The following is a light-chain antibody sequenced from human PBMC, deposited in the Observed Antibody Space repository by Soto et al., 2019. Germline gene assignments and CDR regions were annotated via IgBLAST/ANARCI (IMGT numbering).Light chain of an antibody. CDR2: EVS. Sequence: QCALSEPASVSGSTGQSINISGTGPSSDVGAYDYVSWYQQHPDKAPKLMIYEVSNRPSGVSNRFSGSKSVNTATLTISGLQAEDEADYCSSYTSSSTRVFGTGTKVTVL. CDR1: SSDVGAYDY. CDR3: SSYTSSSTRV. V-gene: IGLV2-14*03. J-gene: IGLJ1*01.